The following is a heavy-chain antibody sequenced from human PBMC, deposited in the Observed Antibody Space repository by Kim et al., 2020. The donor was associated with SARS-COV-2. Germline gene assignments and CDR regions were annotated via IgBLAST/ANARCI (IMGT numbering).Heavy chain of an antibody. J-gene: IGHJ6*02. Sequence: SETLSLTCAVSGGSISSSNWWSWVRQPPGKGLEWIGEIYHSGSTNYNPSLKSRVTISVDKSKNQFSLKLSSVTAADTAVYYCARVGRSYGYEKDYYYGMDVWGQGTTVTVSS. CDR2: IYHSGST. CDR3: ARVGRSYGYEKDYYYGMDV. CDR1: GGSISSSNW. D-gene: IGHD5-18*01. V-gene: IGHV4-4*02.